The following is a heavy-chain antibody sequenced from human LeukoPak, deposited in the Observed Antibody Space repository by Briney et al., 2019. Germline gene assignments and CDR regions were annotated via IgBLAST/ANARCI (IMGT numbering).Heavy chain of an antibody. CDR3: AKGRGGSCYSGLDS. CDR2: ICGGGDTT. D-gene: IGHD2-15*01. J-gene: IGHJ4*02. V-gene: IGHV3-23*01. Sequence: GGSLRLSCAASGFTFSIYAMSWVRLAPGKGLEWVSSICGGGDTTYYADSVKGRFTISRDTSKNTVYLQMDGLKAEDMATYYCAKGRGGSCYSGLDSWGQGTLVTVSS. CDR1: GFTFSIYA.